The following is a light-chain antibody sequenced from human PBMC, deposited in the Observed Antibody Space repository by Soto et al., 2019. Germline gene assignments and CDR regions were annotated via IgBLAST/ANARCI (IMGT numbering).Light chain of an antibody. CDR1: QILSVS. CDR3: QQRSNLIT. Sequence: IVLTQSPGTLSLSPGDRATLSCRASQILSVSYIAWYQQKPGQAPRLLIYDASNRATGIPARFSGSGSGTDFTLTISSLEPEDFAVYYCQQRSNLITFGQGTRLEIK. CDR2: DAS. V-gene: IGKV3-11*01. J-gene: IGKJ5*01.